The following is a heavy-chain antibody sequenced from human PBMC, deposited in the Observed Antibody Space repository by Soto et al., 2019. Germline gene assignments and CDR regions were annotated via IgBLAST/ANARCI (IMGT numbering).Heavy chain of an antibody. V-gene: IGHV1-2*02. CDR1: GYTFTGYY. CDR2: INPNSGGT. D-gene: IGHD2-15*01. Sequence: ASVKVSCKASGYTFTGYYMHWVRQAPGQGLEWMGWINPNSGGTNYAQKFQGRVTMTRDTSISTAYMELSRLRSDDTAAYYCARLSCSGGSCPGGYYYYYYGMDVWGQGTTVTVSS. J-gene: IGHJ6*02. CDR3: ARLSCSGGSCPGGYYYYYYGMDV.